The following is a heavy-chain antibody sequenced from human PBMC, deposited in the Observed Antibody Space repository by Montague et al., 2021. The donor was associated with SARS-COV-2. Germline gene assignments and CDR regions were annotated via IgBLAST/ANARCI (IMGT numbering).Heavy chain of an antibody. Sequence: SETLSLTCSVSGDSIRTNYWSWIRQPPGQRLERIGYVDNGGHTDYSLYPRIRVTISLETSKMQFSLGLNSVTVADTGVYYCTTGEGVYGWRYYFDYWGQGTRVTVS. J-gene: IGHJ4*02. D-gene: IGHD6-19*01. V-gene: IGHV4-4*08. CDR3: TTGEGVYGWRYYFDY. CDR1: GDSIRTNY. CDR2: VDNGGHT.